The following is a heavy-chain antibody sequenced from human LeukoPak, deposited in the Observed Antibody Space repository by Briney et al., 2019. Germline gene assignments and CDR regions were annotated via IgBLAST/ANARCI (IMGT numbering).Heavy chain of an antibody. CDR1: GFTVSSNY. CDR2: IYSGGST. V-gene: IGHV3-66*01. D-gene: IGHD3-3*01. Sequence: GGSLRLSCAASGFTVSSNYMSWVRQAPGKGLEWVSVIYSGGSTYYADSVKGRFTISRDNSKNTLYLQMDSLRAEDTAVYYCAIYDFWSGYYDYWGQGTLVTVSS. J-gene: IGHJ4*02. CDR3: AIYDFWSGYYDY.